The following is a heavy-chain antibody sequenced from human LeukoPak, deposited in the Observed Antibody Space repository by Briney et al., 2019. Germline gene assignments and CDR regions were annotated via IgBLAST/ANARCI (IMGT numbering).Heavy chain of an antibody. CDR1: GYTFTDYY. V-gene: IGHV1-2*02. CDR3: ARGHDSSGLYPWVPDF. CDR2: ISPNSGGT. D-gene: IGHD6-19*01. Sequence: ASVKVSCKASGYTFTDYYIHWVRQAPGQGLEWMGWISPNSGGTNYAQKFQGRVTMTRDTSISTAYMELSRLRSDDTAVYYCARGHDSSGLYPWVPDFWGQGTLVTVSS. J-gene: IGHJ4*02.